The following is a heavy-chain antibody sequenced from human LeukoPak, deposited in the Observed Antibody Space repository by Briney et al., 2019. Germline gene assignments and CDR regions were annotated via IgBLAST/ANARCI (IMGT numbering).Heavy chain of an antibody. CDR3: AREKYYDFWSGYSNDAFDI. CDR2: IYTSGST. Sequence: TLSLTCTVSGGSISSGSYYWSWIRQPAGKGLEWIGRIYTSGSTNYNPSLKSRVTISVDTSKNQFSLNLSSVTAADTAVYYCAREKYYDFWSGYSNDAFDIWGQGTMVTVSS. J-gene: IGHJ3*02. D-gene: IGHD3-3*01. CDR1: GGSISSGSYY. V-gene: IGHV4-61*02.